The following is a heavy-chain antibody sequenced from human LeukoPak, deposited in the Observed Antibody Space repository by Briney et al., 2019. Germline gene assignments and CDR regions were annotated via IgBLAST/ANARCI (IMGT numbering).Heavy chain of an antibody. CDR1: GFTVSSNY. D-gene: IGHD6-6*01. V-gene: IGHV3-53*01. CDR3: AGGGAARSAGH. CDR2: IYSGGDT. J-gene: IGHJ4*02. Sequence: GGSLRLSCAASGFTVSSNYVSWVRQAPGKGLEWASFIYSGGDTYYAASVKGRFTLSRDNSKNLLYLQMNSLRAEDTAVYYCAGGGAARSAGHWGQGTLVTVSS.